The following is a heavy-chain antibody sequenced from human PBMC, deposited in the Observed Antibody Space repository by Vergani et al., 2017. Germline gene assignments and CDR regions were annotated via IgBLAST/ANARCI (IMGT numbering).Heavy chain of an antibody. CDR2: IYHTGSA. Sequence: QVQLLESGPGLLKPSETLSLTCSVSGHSITSGYYWGWIRQPPGRGLEWIGSIYHTGSADYNPSLKSRFTVSVDTSMNQVSLKLNSVTAADTAVYYCVRTGALWFGVSKDGDLFDHWGQGTLVTVTS. D-gene: IGHD3-10*01. CDR3: VRTGALWFGVSKDGDLFDH. J-gene: IGHJ5*02. CDR1: GHSITSGYY. V-gene: IGHV4-38-2*01.